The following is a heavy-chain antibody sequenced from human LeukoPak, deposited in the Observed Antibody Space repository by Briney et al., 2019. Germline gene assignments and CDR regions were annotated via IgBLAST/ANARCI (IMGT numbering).Heavy chain of an antibody. D-gene: IGHD2-21*02. CDR2: IYYSGST. V-gene: IGHV4-59*01. J-gene: IGHJ3*02. Sequence: SETLSLTRTVSGGSISSYYWSWIRQPPGKGLEWIGYIYYSGSTDYNPSLKSRVTISVDTSKNQFSLKLSSVTAADTAVYYCARDSGYCGGDCYSRAFDIWGQGTMVTVSS. CDR3: ARDSGYCGGDCYSRAFDI. CDR1: GGSISSYY.